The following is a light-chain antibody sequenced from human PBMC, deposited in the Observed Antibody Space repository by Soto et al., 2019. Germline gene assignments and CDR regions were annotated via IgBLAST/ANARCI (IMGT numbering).Light chain of an antibody. CDR1: QSVSSY. CDR2: DAS. J-gene: IGKJ5*01. CDR3: QQRSNWLT. V-gene: IGKV3-11*01. Sequence: EIVLTQSPATLSLSPGERATLSCRASQSVSSYLAWYQQKPGQAPRLLIYDASNRATGIPARFSGSGSGTDFTLTISSLEPEDFAVYYCQQRSNWLTCCQGTRLEIK.